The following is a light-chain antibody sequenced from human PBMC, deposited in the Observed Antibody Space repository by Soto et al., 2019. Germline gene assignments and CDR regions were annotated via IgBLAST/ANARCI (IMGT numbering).Light chain of an antibody. CDR2: QDS. J-gene: IGLJ2*01. CDR3: QAWDSTMI. Sequence: SYELTQPPSVSVSPGQTASITCSGDKLGDKYTYWYQQKPGQSPVVVIYQDSKRPSGIPERFSGSNSGNTATLTISGTQAMDEADYYCQAWDSTMIFGGGTQLTVL. V-gene: IGLV3-1*01. CDR1: KLGDKY.